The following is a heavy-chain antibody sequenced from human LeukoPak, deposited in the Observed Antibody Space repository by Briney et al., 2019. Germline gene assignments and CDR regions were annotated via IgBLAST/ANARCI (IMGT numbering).Heavy chain of an antibody. CDR3: SAGEGYYDSSDYYSAWAFNV. CDR1: GFTFSSYE. Sequence: PGGSLRLSCAASGFTFSSYEMNWVRQAPGKGLEWVSYISSSGRTIYYADSVKGRFTISRDNAKNSLYLQMNSLRAEDTAVYYCSAGEGYYDSSDYYSAWAFNVWGQGTMVTVSS. J-gene: IGHJ3*01. CDR2: ISSSGRTI. D-gene: IGHD3-22*01. V-gene: IGHV3-48*03.